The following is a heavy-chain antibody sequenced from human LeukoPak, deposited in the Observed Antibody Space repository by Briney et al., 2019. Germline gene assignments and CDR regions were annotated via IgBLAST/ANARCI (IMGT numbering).Heavy chain of an antibody. J-gene: IGHJ4*02. Sequence: GGSLRLSCAASGFTLSNHWMIWVRQAPGKGLECVANIKQDGIEKYYLDSVKGRFTISRDNAKNSVYLQMNSLRVEDTAVYYCARDRPAVAGKRIDYWGQGTLVTVSS. CDR2: IKQDGIEK. CDR1: GFTLSNHW. V-gene: IGHV3-7*01. CDR3: ARDRPAVAGKRIDY. D-gene: IGHD6-19*01.